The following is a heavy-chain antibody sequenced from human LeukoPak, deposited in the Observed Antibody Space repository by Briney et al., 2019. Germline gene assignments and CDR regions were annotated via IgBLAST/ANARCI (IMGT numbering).Heavy chain of an antibody. CDR3: AREYSSGWSGTGY. D-gene: IGHD6-19*01. Sequence: PSETLSLTCTVSGGSISSYYWSWIRQPPGKGLEWIGYVYYSGSTNYNPSLESRVTVSVDTSKNQFSLKLSSVTAADTAVYYCAREYSSGWSGTGYWGQGTLVTVSS. J-gene: IGHJ4*02. CDR2: VYYSGST. V-gene: IGHV4-59*01. CDR1: GGSISSYY.